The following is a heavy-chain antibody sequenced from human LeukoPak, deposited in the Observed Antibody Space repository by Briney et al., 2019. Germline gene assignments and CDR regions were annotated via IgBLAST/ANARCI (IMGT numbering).Heavy chain of an antibody. J-gene: IGHJ6*03. CDR3: AREWPYYYYYMDV. Sequence: GASVKVSCKASGYTFTGYYMHWVRQAPGQGLEWMGRMNPNSGDTAHAQKFQGRLTLTRNASITTAYMELSSLRSEDTAVYYCAREWPYYYYYMDVWGKGTTVTVSS. D-gene: IGHD3-3*01. CDR1: GYTFTGYY. CDR2: MNPNSGDT. V-gene: IGHV1-8*02.